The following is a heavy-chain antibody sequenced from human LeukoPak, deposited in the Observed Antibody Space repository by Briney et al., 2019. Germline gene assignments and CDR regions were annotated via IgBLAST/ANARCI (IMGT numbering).Heavy chain of an antibody. CDR2: IYSGGST. CDR3: ASGYGGNAN. J-gene: IGHJ4*02. D-gene: IGHD4-23*01. V-gene: IGHV3-53*01. Sequence: GGSLRLSCAASGFTFTRCAMSWVRQAPGKGLEWVSVIYSGGSTYYADSVKGRFTISRDNSKNTLYLQMNSLRAEDTAVYHCASGYGGNANWGQGTLVTVSS. CDR1: GFTFTRCA.